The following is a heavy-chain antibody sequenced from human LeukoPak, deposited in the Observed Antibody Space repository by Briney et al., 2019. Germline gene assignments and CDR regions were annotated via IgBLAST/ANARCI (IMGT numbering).Heavy chain of an antibody. Sequence: ASVKVSCKASGFTFTSSAMQWVRQARGQRLEWIGWIVVGSGNTNYAQKFQERVTMTRDTSISTAYLDLSSLRSDDTAVYFCARDKDWQFDYWGQGTLVTVSS. V-gene: IGHV1-58*02. CDR1: GFTFTSSA. J-gene: IGHJ4*02. CDR2: IVVGSGNT. D-gene: IGHD3/OR15-3a*01. CDR3: ARDKDWQFDY.